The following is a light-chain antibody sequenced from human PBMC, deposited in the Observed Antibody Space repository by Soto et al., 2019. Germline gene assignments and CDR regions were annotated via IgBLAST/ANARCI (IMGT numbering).Light chain of an antibody. CDR2: DVS. CDR1: SSDVGGYSY. CDR3: CSYAGSYSVV. Sequence: QSVLTQPRSVSGSPGQSVTISCTGTSSDVGGYSYVSWYQQHPGKAPRLMIYDVSKRPSGVPDRFSGSKSGNTASLTISWLQAEDEADYYCCSYAGSYSVVFGGGTKLTVL. J-gene: IGLJ2*01. V-gene: IGLV2-11*01.